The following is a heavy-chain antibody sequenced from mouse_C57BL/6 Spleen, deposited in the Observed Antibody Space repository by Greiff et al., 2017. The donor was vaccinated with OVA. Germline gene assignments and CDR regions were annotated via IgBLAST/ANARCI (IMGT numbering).Heavy chain of an antibody. CDR2: INYDGSST. D-gene: IGHD1-1*01. J-gene: IGHJ2*01. V-gene: IGHV5-16*01. CDR3: ARAGGTVVATGKNFDY. CDR1: GFTFSDYY. Sequence: EVNLVESEGGLVQPGSSMKLSCTASGFTFSDYYMAWVRQVPEKGLEWVANINYDGSSTYYLDSLKSRFIISRDNAKNILYLQMSSLKSEDTATYYCARAGGTVVATGKNFDYWGQGTTLTVSS.